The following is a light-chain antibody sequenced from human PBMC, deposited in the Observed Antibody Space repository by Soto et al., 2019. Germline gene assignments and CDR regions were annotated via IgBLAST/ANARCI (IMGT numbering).Light chain of an antibody. CDR1: QSVSSH. Sequence: EIVMTQSPDTLFVSLGEGATLSCRASQSVSSHLAWYQHKPGQAPRLLIYGASTRASGIPARFSGSGSETHFTLTTSSLQSEDSAVYYCQQYHNWPPITFGQGTRLEIK. CDR2: GAS. V-gene: IGKV3-15*01. CDR3: QQYHNWPPIT. J-gene: IGKJ5*01.